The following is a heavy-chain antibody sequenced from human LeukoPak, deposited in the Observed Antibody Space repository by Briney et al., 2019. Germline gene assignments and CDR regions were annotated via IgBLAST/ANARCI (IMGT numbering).Heavy chain of an antibody. J-gene: IGHJ4*02. D-gene: IGHD3-22*01. CDR3: TRDRYYYDSSGFGY. V-gene: IGHV3-33*01. CDR1: GFTFSSYG. CDR2: IWCDGSNK. Sequence: GRSLRLSCAASGFTFSSYGMHWVRQAPGKGLEWVAVIWCDGSNKYYADSVKGRFTISRDNSNNTLYLQMKSLRAEDTAVYYCTRDRYYYDSSGFGYWGQGTLVTVSS.